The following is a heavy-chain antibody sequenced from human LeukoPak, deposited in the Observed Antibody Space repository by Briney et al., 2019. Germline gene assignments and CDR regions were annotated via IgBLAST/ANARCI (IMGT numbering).Heavy chain of an antibody. CDR2: IYYSGST. V-gene: IGHV4-59*08. J-gene: IGHJ4*02. D-gene: IGHD2-15*01. CDR1: GASIRSSY. Sequence: SETLSLTCTVSGASIRSSYWSWIRQPPGKGLEWIGYIYYSGSTNYNPSLKSRVTISVDTSKNQFSLKLSSVTAADTAVYYCARVVMPPGRGPVQYYFDYWGQGTLVTVSS. CDR3: ARVVMPPGRGPVQYYFDY.